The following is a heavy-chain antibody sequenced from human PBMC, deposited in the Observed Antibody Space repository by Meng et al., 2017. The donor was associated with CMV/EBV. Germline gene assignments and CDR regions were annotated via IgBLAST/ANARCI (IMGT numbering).Heavy chain of an antibody. CDR3: AKAGFSGSYYIGSGSQYYFDY. V-gene: IGHV3-33*06. CDR1: YG. Sequence: YGMHWVRQGPGKGLEWVAVIWYDGSNKYYGDSVKGRFTISRDNSKNTVDLQMNSLRAEDTAVYYCAKAGFSGSYYIGSGSQYYFDYWGQGTLVTVSS. CDR2: IWYDGSNK. J-gene: IGHJ4*02. D-gene: IGHD1-26*01.